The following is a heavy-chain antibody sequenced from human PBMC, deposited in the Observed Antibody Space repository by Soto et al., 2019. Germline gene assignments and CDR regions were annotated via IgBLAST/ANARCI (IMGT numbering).Heavy chain of an antibody. CDR3: ARVARVSVVAATEFDY. J-gene: IGHJ4*02. CDR2: ISAYNGNT. CDR1: GYTFTSYG. V-gene: IGHV1-18*01. Sequence: GASVKVSCKASGYTFTSYGISWVRQAPGQGLEWMGWISAYNGNTNYAQKLQGRVTMTTDTSTSTAYMELRSLRSDDTAVYYCARVARVSVVAATEFDYWGQGTLVTVSS. D-gene: IGHD2-15*01.